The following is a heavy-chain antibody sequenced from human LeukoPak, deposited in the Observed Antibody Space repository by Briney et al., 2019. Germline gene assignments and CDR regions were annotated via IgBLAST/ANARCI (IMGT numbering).Heavy chain of an antibody. CDR2: ISDGGGGK. V-gene: IGHV3-23*01. CDR3: AKGVDYYDSSGYSYYFDY. CDR1: GFSFSTYT. J-gene: IGHJ4*02. D-gene: IGHD3-22*01. Sequence: PGGSLRLSCAASGFSFSTYTMSWVRQAPGKGLEWVSAISDGGGGKYYSDSVKGRFTISRDNSGNTLYLQMNRLRAEDTAVYYCAKGVDYYDSSGYSYYFDYWGQGTLVTVSS.